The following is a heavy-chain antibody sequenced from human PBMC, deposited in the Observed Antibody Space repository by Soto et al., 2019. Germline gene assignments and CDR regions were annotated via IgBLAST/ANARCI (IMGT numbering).Heavy chain of an antibody. J-gene: IGHJ4*02. CDR3: ARGDSSAYDYFDY. CDR1: GFTFSTYN. Sequence: EVQLVESGGDLVQPGRSLRLSCAASGFTFSTYNMNWVRQAPGKGLEWVSYISSSSGAIYYADSVKGRFTISRDNAKNSLSLQMNSLRDEDTAVYYCARGDSSAYDYFDYWGQGTLVTVSS. CDR2: ISSSSGAI. D-gene: IGHD3-22*01. V-gene: IGHV3-48*02.